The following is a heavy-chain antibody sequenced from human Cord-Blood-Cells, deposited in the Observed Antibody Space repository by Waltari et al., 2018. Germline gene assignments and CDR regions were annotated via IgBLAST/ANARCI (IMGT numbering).Heavy chain of an antibody. CDR3: ARDGVLLWFGELFDY. D-gene: IGHD3-10*01. CDR2: ISSSGSTT. V-gene: IGHV3-48*03. CDR1: GFTFSSDE. Sequence: EVQLVESGGGLVQPGGSLRLSCAASGFTFSSDEMNWVRQGPGKVRVWVSYISSSGSTTSYADSVKGRSTISRDNAKNSLYLQMNSLRAEDTAVYYCARDGVLLWFGELFDYWGQGTLVTVSS. J-gene: IGHJ4*02.